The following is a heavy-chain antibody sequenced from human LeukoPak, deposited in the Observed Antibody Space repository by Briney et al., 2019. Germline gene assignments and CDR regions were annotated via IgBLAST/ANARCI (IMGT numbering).Heavy chain of an antibody. J-gene: IGHJ4*02. D-gene: IGHD2-21*02. CDR3: ARDSHYCGGDCYSDY. CDR1: GYTFTSSG. CDR2: ISAYNGNT. Sequence: ASVKVSCKASGYTFTSSGVSWVRQAPGQGLEWMGWISAYNGNTHYAQKFQGRVTMTTDTSTSTAYMELRSLRSDDTAVYYCARDSHYCGGDCYSDYWGQGTLVTVSS. V-gene: IGHV1-18*01.